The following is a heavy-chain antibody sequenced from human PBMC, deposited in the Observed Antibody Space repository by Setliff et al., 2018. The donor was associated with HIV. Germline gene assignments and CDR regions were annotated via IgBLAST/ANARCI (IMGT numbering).Heavy chain of an antibody. D-gene: IGHD6-13*01. CDR3: ARHRDPPGSRWIFYYYYMDL. Sequence: SETLSLTCAVSDGSISSSNWWSWVRQSPGKGLEWIGEIFHTQNPNYSPSLKSRVTISVDTSKNQVSLRLSSVTAADTGVYYCARHRDPPGSRWIFYYYYMDLWGGGTTVTVSS. J-gene: IGHJ6*03. V-gene: IGHV4-4*02. CDR1: DGSISSSNW. CDR2: IFHTQNP.